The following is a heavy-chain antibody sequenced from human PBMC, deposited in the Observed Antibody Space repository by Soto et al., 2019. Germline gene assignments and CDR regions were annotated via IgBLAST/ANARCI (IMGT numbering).Heavy chain of an antibody. D-gene: IGHD5-12*01. Sequence: VQLVESGGGVVQPGRSLRLSCEASGFVYSNYAMHWVRQAPGKGPEWVALIGNDGSQKYYVDSVKGRFTISRDNSKNTLNLQMTSLGADDTAMYFCVRGIPSQYSSSWLYWHFDLWGPGTLVTVSS. CDR2: IGNDGSQK. CDR1: GFVYSNYA. CDR3: VRGIPSQYSSSWLYWHFDL. J-gene: IGHJ2*01. V-gene: IGHV3-33*01.